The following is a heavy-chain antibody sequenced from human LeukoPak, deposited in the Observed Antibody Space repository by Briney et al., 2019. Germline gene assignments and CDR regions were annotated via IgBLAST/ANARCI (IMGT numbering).Heavy chain of an antibody. D-gene: IGHD3-10*01. CDR1: GFTFGSYA. J-gene: IGHJ4*02. CDR2: ISGSGDNT. V-gene: IGHV3-23*01. CDR3: GKAESAETRERKGFAMVRGVIITSVEY. Sequence: HPGGSLRLSCAASGFTFGSYAMSWVRQAPGKGLEWVSAISGSGDNTYYADSVKGRFTIARDNSKDTLYLEMNRLRAEDTAVYYCGKAESAETRERKGFAMVRGVIITSVEYWGQGTLVTVSS.